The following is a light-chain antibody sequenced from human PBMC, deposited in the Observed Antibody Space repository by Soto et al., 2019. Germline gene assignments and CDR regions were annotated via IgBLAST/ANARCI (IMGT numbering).Light chain of an antibody. J-gene: IGKJ4*01. V-gene: IGKV3-15*01. CDR1: QSVSNN. CDR2: GAS. Sequence: EILMTHSPATLSVSPWDIATLSCRASQSVSNNLAWYQQRPGQAPRLLIYGASTRATGIPARFSGSGSGTDFTLTINSLQSEDFAVYYCQMYNNWVGTFGGGTKVDIK. CDR3: QMYNNWVGT.